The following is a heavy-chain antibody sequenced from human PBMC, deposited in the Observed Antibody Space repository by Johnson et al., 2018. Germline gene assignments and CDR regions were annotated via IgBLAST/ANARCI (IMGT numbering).Heavy chain of an antibody. CDR1: GFTFSSYG. V-gene: IGHV3-33*01. Sequence: QVQLQESGGGVVQPGRSLRLSCAASGFTFSSYGMQWVRQAPGKGLELVASIWYDGNNEYYADSVKGRFTISRDNFKNTVYLEMNSLRAEDTAVFYCAIAARTQYYYYGMDVWGQWTTVTVSS. D-gene: IGHD6-6*01. J-gene: IGHJ6*02. CDR2: IWYDGNNE. CDR3: AIAARTQYYYYGMDV.